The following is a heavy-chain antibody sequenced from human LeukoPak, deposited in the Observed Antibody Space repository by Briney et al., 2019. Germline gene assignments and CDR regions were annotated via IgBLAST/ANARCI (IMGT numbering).Heavy chain of an antibody. D-gene: IGHD4-23*01. CDR1: GGSFSGYY. CDR2: INHSGST. CDR3: ARLLVRWQITSKESSDY. V-gene: IGHV4-34*01. Sequence: PSETLSLTCAVYGGSFSGYYWSWIRQPPGKGLEWIGEINHSGSTNYNPSLKSRVTIPVDTSKNQFSLKLSSVTAADTAVYYCARLLVRWQITSKESSDYWGQGTLVTVSS. J-gene: IGHJ4*02.